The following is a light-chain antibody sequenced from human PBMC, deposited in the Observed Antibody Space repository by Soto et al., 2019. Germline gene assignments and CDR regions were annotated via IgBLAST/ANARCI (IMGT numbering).Light chain of an antibody. V-gene: IGKV3-20*01. CDR3: QQYDESFRT. CDR1: QSVNSNY. CDR2: GTS. J-gene: IGKJ1*01. Sequence: EIVLTQSPGTLSLSPGERATLSCRASQSVNSNYLAWYQQKPGQSPRVLMYGTSNRASGIPDRFSGSGSGTDFTLTIIRLEPEDFAVYYCQQYDESFRTFGQGTKVEIK.